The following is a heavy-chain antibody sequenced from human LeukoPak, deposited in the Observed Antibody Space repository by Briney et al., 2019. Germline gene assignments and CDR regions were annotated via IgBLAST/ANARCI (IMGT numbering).Heavy chain of an antibody. CDR1: GGSISSSSYY. CDR3: ARALLWFGEFYGMDV. V-gene: IGHV4-39*07. Sequence: SETLSLTCTVSGGSISSSSYYWGWIRQPPGKGLEWIGSIYYSGSTYYNPSLKSRVTISVDTSKNQFSLKLSSVTAADTAVYYCARALLWFGEFYGMDVWGQGTTVTVSS. J-gene: IGHJ6*02. CDR2: IYYSGST. D-gene: IGHD3-10*01.